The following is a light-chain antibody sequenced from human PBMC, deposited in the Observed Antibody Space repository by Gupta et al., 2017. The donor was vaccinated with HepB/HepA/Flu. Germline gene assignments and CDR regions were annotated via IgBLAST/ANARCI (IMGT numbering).Light chain of an antibody. Sequence: SVPTPPASVSGSPQQEITSSSTGTSSDVGGYNYVSWYQQHPGKAPKLMIYDVSNRPSGVSNRFSGSKSGNTASLTISGLQAEDEADYYCSSYTSSSTVVFGGGTKLTVL. V-gene: IGLV2-14*03. CDR2: DVS. J-gene: IGLJ2*01. CDR1: SSDVGGYNY. CDR3: SSYTSSSTVV.